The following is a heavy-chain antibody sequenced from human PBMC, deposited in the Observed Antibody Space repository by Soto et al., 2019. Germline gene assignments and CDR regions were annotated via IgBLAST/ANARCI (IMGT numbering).Heavy chain of an antibody. J-gene: IGHJ5*02. Sequence: PSETLSLTCTVSGGSISSGGYYWSWIRQHPGKGLEWIGYIYYSGSTYYNPSLKSRVTISVDTSKNQFSLKLSSVTAADTAVYYCASLTKITMVRGVITPSNWIDPWGQGTLVTVSS. CDR3: ASLTKITMVRGVITPSNWIDP. D-gene: IGHD3-10*01. V-gene: IGHV4-31*03. CDR1: GGSISSGGYY. CDR2: IYYSGST.